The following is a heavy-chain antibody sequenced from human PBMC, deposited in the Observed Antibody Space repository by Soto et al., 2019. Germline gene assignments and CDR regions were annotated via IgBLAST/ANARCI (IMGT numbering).Heavy chain of an antibody. CDR2: TYHSGNP. D-gene: IGHD3-22*01. Sequence: SETLSLTCDVSGDTISTGGYTWAWIRQPLGKALEWIGHTYHSGNPYYNPSLKSRVIISVDRSKNQFSLKLSSVTAADTALYYCPRLLYDRRGYYYFDYWGQGTLVTVSS. V-gene: IGHV4-30-2*01. J-gene: IGHJ4*02. CDR3: PRLLYDRRGYYYFDY. CDR1: GDTISTGGYT.